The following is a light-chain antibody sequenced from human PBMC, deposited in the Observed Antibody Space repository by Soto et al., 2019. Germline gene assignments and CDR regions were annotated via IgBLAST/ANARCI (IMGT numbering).Light chain of an antibody. J-gene: IGLJ2*01. CDR3: LLSYNAARV. CDR1: TGAVTSNHH. V-gene: IGLV7-46*01. CDR2: DTS. Sequence: QTVVTQEPSLTVSPGGTVTLTCASSTGAVTSNHHPYWFQQKAGQAPRTLIYDTSNKHSWTPARFSGSLLGDKAALTLSGAQPEDEAQYYCLLSYNAARVFGGGTKLTVL.